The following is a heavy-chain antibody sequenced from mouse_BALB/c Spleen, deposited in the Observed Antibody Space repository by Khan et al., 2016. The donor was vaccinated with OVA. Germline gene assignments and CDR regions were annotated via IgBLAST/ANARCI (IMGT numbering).Heavy chain of an antibody. D-gene: IGHD2-14*01. CDR2: IRSAGKT. CDR3: ARNSYMYHFTY. J-gene: IGHJ3*01. V-gene: IGHV2-2*01. Sequence: QVQLKQSGPGLVRPSQTLSITCTVSGFSLTTYGVHWVRQSPGKGLEWLGVIRSAGKTDYNAAFISRLSITKDNSKSQVFFKMNSLQADDTAMYYCARNSYMYHFTYWGQGTLVTVSA. CDR1: GFSLTTYG.